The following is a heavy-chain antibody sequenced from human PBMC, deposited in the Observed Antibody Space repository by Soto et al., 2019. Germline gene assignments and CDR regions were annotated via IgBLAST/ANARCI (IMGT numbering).Heavy chain of an antibody. D-gene: IGHD3-22*01. V-gene: IGHV3-64D*06. Sequence: PGGSLRLSCSASGFTFSIYAMHWVRQAPGKELEYVSSISTNGGSTHYADSVKGRFTISRDNSKSTQYLQMSSLRADDTSVYYCVKGEYYYDSSGYYPFDYWGQGTLVTVSS. CDR1: GFTFSIYA. CDR2: ISTNGGST. J-gene: IGHJ4*02. CDR3: VKGEYYYDSSGYYPFDY.